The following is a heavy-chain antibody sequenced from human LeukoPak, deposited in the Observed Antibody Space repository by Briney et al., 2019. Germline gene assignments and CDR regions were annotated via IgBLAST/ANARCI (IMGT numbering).Heavy chain of an antibody. D-gene: IGHD6-13*01. J-gene: IGHJ6*02. CDR1: GFTFSSYA. Sequence: PGGSLRLSCAASGFTFSSYAMSWVRQAPGKGLEWVSAISGSGGSTYYADSVKGRFTISRDNAKNSLYLQMNSLSAEDSAVYYCARGLMAAAGNVYYYCHGMYVWGQGATVTVSS. CDR2: ISGSGGST. CDR3: ARGLMAAAGNVYYYCHGMYV. V-gene: IGHV3-23*01.